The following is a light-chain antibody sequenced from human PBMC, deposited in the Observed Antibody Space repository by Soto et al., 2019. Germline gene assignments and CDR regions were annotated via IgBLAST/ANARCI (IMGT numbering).Light chain of an antibody. CDR1: QSISSTF. Sequence: EIVLTQSPGTLSLSPGERATLSCRASQSISSTFLAWYQHKPGQAPRVLIYGTSRRASGIPDRFSGGGSGTESTHTISRLEPEDFAVYYCQQYDSSWTFGQGTKVEVK. J-gene: IGKJ1*01. CDR2: GTS. CDR3: QQYDSSWT. V-gene: IGKV3-20*01.